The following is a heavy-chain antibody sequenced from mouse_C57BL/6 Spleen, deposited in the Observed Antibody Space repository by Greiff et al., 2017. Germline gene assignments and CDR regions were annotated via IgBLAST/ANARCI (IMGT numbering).Heavy chain of an antibody. CDR3: ARSGYYDYDGTYYAMDY. J-gene: IGHJ4*01. CDR1: GYTFTSYW. CDR2: INPSSGYT. Sequence: QVQLQQSGAELAKPGASVKLSCKASGYTFTSYWLHWVKQRPGQGLEWIGYINPSSGYTKYNQKFKDKATLTADKASSTAYMQLSSLTYEDSAVYYCARSGYYDYDGTYYAMDYWGQGTSVTVSS. V-gene: IGHV1-7*01. D-gene: IGHD2-4*01.